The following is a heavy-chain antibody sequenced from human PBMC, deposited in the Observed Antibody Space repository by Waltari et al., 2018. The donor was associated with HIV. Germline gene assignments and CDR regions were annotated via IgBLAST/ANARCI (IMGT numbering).Heavy chain of an antibody. Sequence: VQLVESGGGLVQPGGSLRLSCAASGFTFSIYWMHWVRQAPGKGLVWVSRINSDGSSTSYADSVKGRFTISRDNAKNTLYLQMNSLRAEDTAVYYCASGYSSSWRSDYYYYGMDVWGQGTTVTVSS. V-gene: IGHV3-74*01. CDR3: ASGYSSSWRSDYYYYGMDV. J-gene: IGHJ6*02. D-gene: IGHD6-13*01. CDR2: INSDGSST. CDR1: GFTFSIYW.